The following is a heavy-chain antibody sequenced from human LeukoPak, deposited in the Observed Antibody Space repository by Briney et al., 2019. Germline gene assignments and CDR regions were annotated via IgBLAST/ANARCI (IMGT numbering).Heavy chain of an antibody. CDR3: ASGAWATRLNS. CDR1: GESLNYYL. V-gene: IGHV4-34*12. D-gene: IGHD4-23*01. CDR2: IFDGKTI. J-gene: IGHJ4*02. Sequence: PSESLSLTCAVDGESLNYYLWSWIRESPGQGREWIGYIFDGKTINYNPSLKSRVTISAATSSQQFSLNLKSVTAADTAVYLCASGAWATRLNSWAQGALVIVSS.